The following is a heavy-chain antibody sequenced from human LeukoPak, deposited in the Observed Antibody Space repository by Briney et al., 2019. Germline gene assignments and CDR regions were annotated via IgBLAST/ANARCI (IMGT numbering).Heavy chain of an antibody. J-gene: IGHJ4*02. D-gene: IGHD6-13*01. CDR3: ARHVRSSSWCWNY. Sequence: SETLSLTCTVSGGSISSSSYYWGWIRQPPGKGLEWIGSIYYSGGTYYNPSLKSRVTVSVDTSKNQFSLKLSSVTAADTAVYYCARHVRSSSWCWNYWGQGTLVTVSS. V-gene: IGHV4-39*01. CDR2: IYYSGGT. CDR1: GGSISSSSYY.